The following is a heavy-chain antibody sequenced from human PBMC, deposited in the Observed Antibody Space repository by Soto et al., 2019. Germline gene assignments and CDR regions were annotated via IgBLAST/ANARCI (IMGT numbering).Heavy chain of an antibody. Sequence: EVQLLESGGGLVQPGGSLRLSCAASGFTFSSYAMSWVRQAPGKGLEWVSAISGSGGRTYYADSVKGRFTISRDNSKNTLYLQMNSLRAEDTAVYYCAKRGAKSDPYYYYYYMDVWGKGTTVTVSS. CDR2: ISGSGGRT. V-gene: IGHV3-23*01. CDR3: AKRGAKSDPYYYYYYMDV. D-gene: IGHD2-15*01. J-gene: IGHJ6*03. CDR1: GFTFSSYA.